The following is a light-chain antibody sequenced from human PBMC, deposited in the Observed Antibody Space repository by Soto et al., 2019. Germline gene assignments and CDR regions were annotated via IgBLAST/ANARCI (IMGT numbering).Light chain of an antibody. CDR3: HQYDSSPLP. J-gene: IGKJ4*02. V-gene: IGKV3-20*01. CDR1: QSVSSSY. Sequence: EIVLTQSPGTLSLSPGERATLSCRASQSVSSSYLAWYQQKPGQAPRLLSYGASSSATGIPDRFSGSGSGPDFTLTISRLEPEDFAVYYCHQYDSSPLPFGGGTKVEIK. CDR2: GAS.